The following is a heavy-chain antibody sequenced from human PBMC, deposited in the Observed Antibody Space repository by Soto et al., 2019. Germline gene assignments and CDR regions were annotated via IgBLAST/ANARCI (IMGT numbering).Heavy chain of an antibody. Sequence: EVQLLESGGGLVQPGGSLRLSCAASGFTFSSYAMSWVRQAPGKGLEWVSAISGSGGSTYYADSVKGRFTISRDNSKNTLYLPMSSLRAEDTAVYYCAKDTREGTWRWLQGHWGQGTLVTVSS. J-gene: IGHJ4*02. CDR2: ISGSGGST. V-gene: IGHV3-23*01. CDR3: AKDTREGTWRWLQGH. D-gene: IGHD5-12*01. CDR1: GFTFSSYA.